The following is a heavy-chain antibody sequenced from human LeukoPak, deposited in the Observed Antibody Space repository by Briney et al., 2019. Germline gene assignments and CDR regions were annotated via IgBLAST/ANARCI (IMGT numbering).Heavy chain of an antibody. CDR1: GFTFSSYG. V-gene: IGHV3-30*18. CDR2: ISYDGSNK. Sequence: PGRSLRLSCAASGFTFSSYGMHWVRQAPGKGLEWVAVISYDGSNKYYADSVKGRFTISRDNSKNTLYLQMNSLRAEDTAVYYCAKDPDGYKPLACGQGTLVTVSS. CDR3: AKDPDGYKPLA. D-gene: IGHD5-24*01. J-gene: IGHJ5*02.